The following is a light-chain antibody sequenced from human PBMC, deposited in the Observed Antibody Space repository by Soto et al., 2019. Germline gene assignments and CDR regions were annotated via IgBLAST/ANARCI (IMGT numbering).Light chain of an antibody. Sequence: DIPMIQSPSTLSANVGDRVTITCRASQSISSWLAWYQQKPGKAPKLLIYDASSLESGVPSRFSGSGSGTEFTLTISSLQPDDFATYFCQQYNSYWAFGQGSKVDVK. CDR3: QQYNSYWA. V-gene: IGKV1-5*01. CDR1: QSISSW. J-gene: IGKJ1*01. CDR2: DAS.